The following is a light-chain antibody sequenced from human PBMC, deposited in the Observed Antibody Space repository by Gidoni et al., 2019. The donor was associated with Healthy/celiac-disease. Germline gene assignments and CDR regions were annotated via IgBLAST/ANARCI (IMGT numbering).Light chain of an antibody. CDR1: QSVSSSY. CDR2: GAS. CDR3: QQYGSSPWT. V-gene: IGKV3-20*01. J-gene: IGKJ1*01. Sequence: EIVLTQSPGTLSLSPGERATLSGRASQSVSSSYLAWYQQKPGQAPRLLIYGASSRATGIPDRFSGSGSGTDCTLTISRLEPEDFAVYYCQQYGSSPWTFGQGTKVEIK.